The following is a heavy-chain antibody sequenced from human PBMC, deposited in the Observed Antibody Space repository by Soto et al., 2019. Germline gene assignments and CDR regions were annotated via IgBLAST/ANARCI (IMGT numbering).Heavy chain of an antibody. CDR3: ATSYGSGYRAFDY. Sequence: QVQLVQSGAEVKRPGSSVKVSCKASGATFSFYSINWVRQAPGLGLEWMGRVNPILSMSNYAQRFQGRVKMTADKSTSTAYMELSGLRSEDTAMYYCATSYGSGYRAFDYWGQGALVTVSS. CDR1: GATFSFYS. J-gene: IGHJ4*02. D-gene: IGHD3-10*01. CDR2: VNPILSMS. V-gene: IGHV1-69*04.